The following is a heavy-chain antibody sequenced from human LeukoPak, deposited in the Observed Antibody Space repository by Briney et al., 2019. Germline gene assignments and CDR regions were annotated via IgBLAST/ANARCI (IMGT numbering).Heavy chain of an antibody. J-gene: IGHJ2*01. CDR1: GGSISSSSYY. CDR2: IYYSGST. V-gene: IGHV4-39*07. D-gene: IGHD3-3*01. CDR3: ARAAEGVRFLEWLPGWYFDL. Sequence: SETLSLTCTVSGGSISSSSYYWGWIRQPPGKGLEWIGSIYYSGSTYYNPSLKSRVTISVDTSKNQFSLKLSSVTAADTAVYYCARAAEGVRFLEWLPGWYFDLWGRGTLVTVSS.